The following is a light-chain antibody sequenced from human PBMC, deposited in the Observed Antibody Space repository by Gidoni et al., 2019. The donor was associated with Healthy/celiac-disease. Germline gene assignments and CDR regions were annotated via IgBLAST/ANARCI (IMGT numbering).Light chain of an antibody. CDR3: QQYNSYSWT. CDR1: QSISSW. CDR2: KAS. V-gene: IGKV1-5*03. Sequence: DIHMTQSPSPLSASVGDRVTITCRASQSISSWLAWYQQKPGKAPKLLIYKASSLESGVPSRFSGSGSGTEFTLTISSLQPDDFATYYCQQYNSYSWTFXQXTKVEIK. J-gene: IGKJ1*01.